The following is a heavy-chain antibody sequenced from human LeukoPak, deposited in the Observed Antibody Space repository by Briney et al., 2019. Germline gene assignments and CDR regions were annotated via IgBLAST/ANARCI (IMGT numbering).Heavy chain of an antibody. V-gene: IGHV3-23*01. Sequence: GASLRLSCAASGFTFSNYAMSWVRQAPGKRLEWVSAILGSGGNTYYAGSVKGRFTDSRDNSKSTLYLQMNSLRAEDTALYYCAKWGDNDVLTGYYVPDYWGQGTLVTVSS. CDR3: AKWGDNDVLTGYYVPDY. CDR2: ILGSGGNT. D-gene: IGHD3-9*01. J-gene: IGHJ4*02. CDR1: GFTFSNYA.